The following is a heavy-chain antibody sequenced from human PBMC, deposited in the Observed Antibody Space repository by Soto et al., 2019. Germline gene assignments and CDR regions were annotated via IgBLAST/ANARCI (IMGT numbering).Heavy chain of an antibody. CDR3: VAGRYFFYY. J-gene: IGHJ4*02. CDR2: ISYDGSNK. D-gene: IGHD5-12*01. CDR1: GFSFSSYG. Sequence: QVQLVESGGGVVQPGRSLRLSCAASGFSFSSYGMQWVRQAPGKGLEWVAVISYDGSNKYYADSVKDRFTISRDNSKKPIFLQMNSLRAEDPAGCYGVAGRYFFYYCGQGPMVTVSS. V-gene: IGHV3-30*03.